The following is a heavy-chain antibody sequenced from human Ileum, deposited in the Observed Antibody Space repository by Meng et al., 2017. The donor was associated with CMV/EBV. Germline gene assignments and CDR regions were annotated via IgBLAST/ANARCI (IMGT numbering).Heavy chain of an antibody. V-gene: IGHV3-48*04. D-gene: IGHD4-17*01. J-gene: IGHJ4*02. CDR1: GFTFSSYS. CDR2: ISSSSSTI. CDR3: ARGLTTVSTGYFDY. Sequence: GESLKISCAASGFTFSSYSMNWVRQAPGKGLEWVSYISSSSSTIYYADSVKGRFTISRDNAKNSLYLQMNSLRAEDTAVYYCARGLTTVSTGYFDYWGQGTLVTVYS.